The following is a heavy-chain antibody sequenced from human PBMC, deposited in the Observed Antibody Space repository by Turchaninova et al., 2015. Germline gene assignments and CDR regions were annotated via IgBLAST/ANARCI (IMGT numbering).Heavy chain of an antibody. Sequence: QVQLAPSEAAVTKPGASVKVFGKASEDTFPGYYMHWVRQAPGQGLEWMGWINPNSSDTKYAQKFQGRVTMTRDTSINTAYMELSGLTSDDTAFYYCARIVYYQTSENYYRHFDYWGQGTLVTVSS. CDR3: ARIVYYQTSENYYRHFDY. D-gene: IGHD3-22*01. CDR1: EDTFPGYY. J-gene: IGHJ4*02. CDR2: INPNSSDT. V-gene: IGHV1-2*02.